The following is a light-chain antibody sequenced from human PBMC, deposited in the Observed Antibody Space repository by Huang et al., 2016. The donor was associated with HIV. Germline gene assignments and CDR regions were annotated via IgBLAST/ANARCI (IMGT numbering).Light chain of an antibody. Sequence: EIVMTQSPGTLSVSPGERATLSCRASKSFSNNLDWYQKKPGQGPRLLIYDASTRATGIPARFSGSGSGREFTLTISSLQSEDFAVYYCQQYNKWPRGTFGQGTKVEIK. CDR2: DAS. CDR3: QQYNKWPRGT. CDR1: KSFSNN. V-gene: IGKV3-15*01. J-gene: IGKJ1*01.